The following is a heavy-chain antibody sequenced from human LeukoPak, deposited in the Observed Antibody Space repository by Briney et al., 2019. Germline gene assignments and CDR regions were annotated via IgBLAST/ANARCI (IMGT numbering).Heavy chain of an antibody. V-gene: IGHV4-59*01. CDR1: GGSISSYY. J-gene: IGHJ3*02. CDR2: ISYSGST. CDR3: ARGGRNIAIEGTFDI. Sequence: SETLSLTCTVSGGSISSYYWSWIRQPPGKGLEWIGYISYSGSTNYHPSLKSRVTISADTSKNQFSLKLSSVTGADTAMYYCARGGRNIAIEGTFDIWGQGTMVTVSS. D-gene: IGHD3-3*01.